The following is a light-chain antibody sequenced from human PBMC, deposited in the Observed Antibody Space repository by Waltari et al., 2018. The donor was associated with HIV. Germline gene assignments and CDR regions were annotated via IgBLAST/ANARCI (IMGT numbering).Light chain of an antibody. CDR3: ATWDSGLSAVV. CDR1: SSNIGYNY. J-gene: IGLJ2*01. V-gene: IGLV1-51*01. Sequence: QSVLTQPPSVSATPGQKVTISCSGSSSNIGYNYVFWYQQLPGTAPKLLIYETNKRPSGIPDRFLGPKSGTSATLGITGLQTGDEADYYCATWDSGLSAVVFGGGTKLTVL. CDR2: ETN.